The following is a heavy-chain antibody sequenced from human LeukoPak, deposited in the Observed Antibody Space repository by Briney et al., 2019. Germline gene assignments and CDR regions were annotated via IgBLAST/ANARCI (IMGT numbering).Heavy chain of an antibody. Sequence: SQTLSLTCAISGDSVSSNSAAWNWIRQSPSRGLEWLGRTYYGSKWYNDYAVSVKSRITINPDTSKNQFSLQLNSVTPEDTAVYYCARDPGATGWNWFDPWGQGTLVTVSS. CDR3: ARDPGATGWNWFDP. D-gene: IGHD1-26*01. V-gene: IGHV6-1*01. CDR2: TYYGSKWYN. J-gene: IGHJ5*02. CDR1: GDSVSSNSAA.